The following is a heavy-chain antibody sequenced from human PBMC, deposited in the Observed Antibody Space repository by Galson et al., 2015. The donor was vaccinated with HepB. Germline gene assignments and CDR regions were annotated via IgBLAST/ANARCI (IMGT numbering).Heavy chain of an antibody. J-gene: IGHJ4*02. D-gene: IGHD1-26*01. CDR3: AERPGGGYPFDF. V-gene: IGHV3-23*01. CDR1: GLTFSNSA. CDR2: ISSSSIST. Sequence: SLRLSCAASGLTFSNSAMHWVRQAPGEGLEWVSGISSSSISTSYADSVKGRFTISRDNSKNTLYLQMSGLRAEDTALYYCAERPGGGYPFDFWGQGILVTVSS.